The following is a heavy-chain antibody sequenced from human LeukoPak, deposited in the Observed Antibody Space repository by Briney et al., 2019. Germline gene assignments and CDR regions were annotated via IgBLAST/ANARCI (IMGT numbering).Heavy chain of an antibody. D-gene: IGHD4-23*01. Sequence: ASVKVSCKASGYTFTAYYMHWVRQAPGQGLEWMGRINPNSGDTIYAQNFQGRVTVTRDTSISTAYMELSRLRSDDTAVYYCACWGGGNQGHWGQGTLVTVSS. V-gene: IGHV1-2*06. J-gene: IGHJ4*02. CDR1: GYTFTAYY. CDR3: ACWGGGNQGH. CDR2: INPNSGDT.